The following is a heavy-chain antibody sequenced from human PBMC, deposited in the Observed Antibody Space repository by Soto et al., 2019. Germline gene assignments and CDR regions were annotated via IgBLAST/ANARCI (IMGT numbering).Heavy chain of an antibody. V-gene: IGHV3-23*01. CDR2: VTYSGANT. CDR3: ATPSLSTGGYSSFDS. D-gene: IGHD1-26*01. CDR1: GFTFGSYA. J-gene: IGHJ4*02. Sequence: EVQLLESGGGLVQPGGSLRLSCAASGFTFGSYAMSWVRQAPGKGLVWVSLVTYSGANTYYAGSVTGRFTISRDNSRNTLYLQMSSLRVEDTAVYYCATPSLSTGGYSSFDSWGRGTLVTVSS.